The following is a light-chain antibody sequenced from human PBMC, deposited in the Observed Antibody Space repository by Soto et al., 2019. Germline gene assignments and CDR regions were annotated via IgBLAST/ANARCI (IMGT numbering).Light chain of an antibody. V-gene: IGLV1-44*01. J-gene: IGLJ1*01. CDR3: AAWDDSLNEYV. CDR2: GNN. CDR1: NSNLCPNI. Sequence: QSVLTQAPSVSGTPGQRAPFTRSGSNSNLCPNIVNWYQHLPGTAPKLLTHGNNHQPSGVPDRFSGSKSGTSAYLAISGLHPEDEPDYCCAAWDDSLNEYVCGDGTKGTVL.